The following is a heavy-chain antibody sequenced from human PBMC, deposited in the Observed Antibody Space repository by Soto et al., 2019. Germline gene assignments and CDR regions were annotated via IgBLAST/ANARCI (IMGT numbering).Heavy chain of an antibody. J-gene: IGHJ5*02. CDR2: MNPNTGNT. Sequence: QVQLVQSGAEVKKPGASVKVSCKASGYTFTSYDINWVRQATGQGLEWVGWMNPNTGNTGYAQKFQGRVTMTRNTSISTAYMELSSLRSEDTAVYYCARGRAITGTMPSWGQGTLVTVSS. CDR3: ARGRAITGTMPS. CDR1: GYTFTSYD. D-gene: IGHD1-20*01. V-gene: IGHV1-8*01.